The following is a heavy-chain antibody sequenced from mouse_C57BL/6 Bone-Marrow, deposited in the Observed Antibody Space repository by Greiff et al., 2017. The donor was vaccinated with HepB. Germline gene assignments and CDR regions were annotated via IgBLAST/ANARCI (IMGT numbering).Heavy chain of an antibody. V-gene: IGHV5-12*01. Sequence: EVKVVESGGGLVQPGGSLKLSCAASGFTFSDYYMYWVRQTPEKRLEWVAYISNGGGSTYYPDTVKGRFTISRDNAKNTLYLQMSRLKSEDTAMYYCARREGYDGYFYFDYWGQGTTLTVSS. CDR2: ISNGGGST. CDR1: GFTFSDYY. D-gene: IGHD2-3*01. CDR3: ARREGYDGYFYFDY. J-gene: IGHJ2*01.